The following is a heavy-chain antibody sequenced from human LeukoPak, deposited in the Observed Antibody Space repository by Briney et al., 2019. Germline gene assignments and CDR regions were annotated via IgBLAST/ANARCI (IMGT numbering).Heavy chain of an antibody. Sequence: ASVKVSCKASGYTFTSYGISWVRQAPGQGLEWRGWISAYNGNTNYAQKLQGRVTMTTDTSTSTAYMELRSLRSDDTAVYYCARDRGNYYDSSGNFPFDYWGQGTLVTVSS. CDR3: ARDRGNYYDSSGNFPFDY. D-gene: IGHD3-22*01. CDR2: ISAYNGNT. CDR1: GYTFTSYG. J-gene: IGHJ4*02. V-gene: IGHV1-18*01.